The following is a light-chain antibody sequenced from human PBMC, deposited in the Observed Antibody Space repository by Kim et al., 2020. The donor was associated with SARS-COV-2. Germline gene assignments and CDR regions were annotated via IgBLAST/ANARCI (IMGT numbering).Light chain of an antibody. CDR1: SSDVGNYKY. CDR2: DVT. Sequence: QSVTISCTGTSSDVGNYKYVSWYQQHPGKAPKVMIYDVTKRPSGVPDRFSGSKSGNTASLTISGLQAEDEADYYCCSFAGSYTLVFGGGTQLTVL. J-gene: IGLJ3*02. CDR3: CSFAGSYTLV. V-gene: IGLV2-11*03.